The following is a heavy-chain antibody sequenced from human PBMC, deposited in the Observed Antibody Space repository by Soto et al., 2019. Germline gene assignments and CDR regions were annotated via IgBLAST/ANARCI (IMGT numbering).Heavy chain of an antibody. Sequence: GGSLRLSCTASTFTFTDSSMHWVRQAPGKGLEWVAVISYDGSNKYYADSLQGRFTISRDNSKNTLYLQMNSLKTEDTALYFCARDMGGLSTADAFDIWGQGTVVTVSS. CDR2: ISYDGSNK. J-gene: IGHJ3*02. D-gene: IGHD3-16*01. V-gene: IGHV3-30-3*01. CDR1: TFTFTDSS. CDR3: ARDMGGLSTADAFDI.